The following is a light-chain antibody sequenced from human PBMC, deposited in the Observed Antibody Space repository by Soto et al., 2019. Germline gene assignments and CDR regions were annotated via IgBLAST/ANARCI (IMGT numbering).Light chain of an antibody. CDR1: QTINNY. CDR3: QHLNRDPPIT. V-gene: IGKV3-11*01. CDR2: DAS. Sequence: EIVLTQSPATLSLSPGERATLSCRASQTINNYLAWYQHKPGQAPRLLIYDASTRATGIPARFSGSGFGTDFTLTISSLQPEDFAIYYCQHLNRDPPITFGQGTRLEIK. J-gene: IGKJ5*01.